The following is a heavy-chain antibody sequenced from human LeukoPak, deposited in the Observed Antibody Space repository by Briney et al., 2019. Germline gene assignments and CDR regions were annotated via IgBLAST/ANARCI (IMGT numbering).Heavy chain of an antibody. J-gene: IGHJ4*01. Sequence: SETLSLTCTVSGGSISSSSYYWGWIRRPPGKGLEWIGSIYYSGSTYYNPSLKSRVTISVDTSKNQCSLKLSSVTAADTAVYYCARVRDFETRGYYLGYWGHGTLVTVSS. CDR2: IYYSGST. CDR3: ARVRDFETRGYYLGY. D-gene: IGHD3-22*01. V-gene: IGHV4-39*01. CDR1: GGSISSSSYY.